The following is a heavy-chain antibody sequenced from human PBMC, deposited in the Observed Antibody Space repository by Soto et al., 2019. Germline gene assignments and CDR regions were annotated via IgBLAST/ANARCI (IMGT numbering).Heavy chain of an antibody. J-gene: IGHJ6*03. D-gene: IGHD2-2*01. V-gene: IGHV3-33*01. Sequence: GGSLRLSCAASGFTFSSYGMHWVRQAPGKGLEWVAVIWYDGSNKYYADSVKGRFTISRDNSKNTLYLQMNSLRAEDTAVYYCARDKGQSTSQRGRNRGNYYYYMDVWGKGTTVTVSS. CDR1: GFTFSSYG. CDR3: ARDKGQSTSQRGRNRGNYYYYMDV. CDR2: IWYDGSNK.